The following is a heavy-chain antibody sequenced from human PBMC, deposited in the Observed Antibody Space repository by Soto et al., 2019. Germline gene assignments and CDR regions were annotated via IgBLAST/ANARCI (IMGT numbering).Heavy chain of an antibody. Sequence: QITLKESGPTLVKPTQTLTLTCTFSGFSLSTSGVGVGWIRQPPGKALEWLALIYWDDDKRYSPSLKSRLTITKDTYKNQVVLTMTNMDPVDTATYYCAHRGYGDHGSAFDIWGQGTMVTVSS. CDR2: IYWDDDK. CDR3: AHRGYGDHGSAFDI. D-gene: IGHD4-17*01. V-gene: IGHV2-5*02. J-gene: IGHJ3*02. CDR1: GFSLSTSGVG.